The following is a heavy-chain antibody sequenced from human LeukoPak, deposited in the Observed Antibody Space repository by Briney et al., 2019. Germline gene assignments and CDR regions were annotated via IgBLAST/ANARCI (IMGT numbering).Heavy chain of an antibody. CDR2: VYYTGST. CDR3: ARLTKGRYFDYIFAF. Sequence: SVTLSLAFPVSCPSVTYSLSYWAWVRPPPGKGREWGANVYYTGSTYHNPSLKSRVTMSVDTSKNQFSLKMTSVTAADTAIYYCARLTKGRYFDYIFAFWGQGILVTVSS. CDR1: CPSVTYSLSY. J-gene: IGHJ4*02. V-gene: IGHV4-39*01. D-gene: IGHD3-9*01.